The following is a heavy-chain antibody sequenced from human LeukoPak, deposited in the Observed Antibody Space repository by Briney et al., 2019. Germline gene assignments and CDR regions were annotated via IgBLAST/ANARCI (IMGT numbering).Heavy chain of an antibody. J-gene: IGHJ4*02. CDR1: GNSFTKYW. V-gene: IGHV5-10-1*01. D-gene: IGHD5-12*01. CDR3: ARAYSGYDSFDY. Sequence: PGESLKISCKGFGNSFTKYWINWVRQMPGKGLEWMGRIDPSDSQTNYSPSFQGHVTISADKSITTAYLQWSSLKASDTGIYYCARAYSGYDSFDYWGQGTLVTVSS. CDR2: IDPSDSQT.